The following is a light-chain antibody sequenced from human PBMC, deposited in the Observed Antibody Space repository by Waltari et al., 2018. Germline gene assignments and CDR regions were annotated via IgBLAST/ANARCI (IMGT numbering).Light chain of an antibody. Sequence: QSVLTQPPSVSAAPGQRVTISCSGGSSNIWNNYVSWYRQFPGPAPKPRIYEITERPSGIPGRFSGSKSGTSATLYITGLQAGDEADYYCGTWDSSLSGAVFGGGTHLTVL. CDR1: SSNIWNNY. CDR2: EIT. J-gene: IGLJ7*01. V-gene: IGLV1-51*02. CDR3: GTWDSSLSGAV.